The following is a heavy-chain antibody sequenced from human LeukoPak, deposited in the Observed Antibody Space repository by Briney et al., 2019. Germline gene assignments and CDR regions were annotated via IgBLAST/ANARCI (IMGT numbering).Heavy chain of an antibody. CDR1: GFTFSNYG. Sequence: GGSLRLSCAASGFTFSNYGMSWIRQAPGKGLEWVSVISGSGGSTFYADSVKGRFTISRDNSKNTLYLQVNSLRAEDTAVYYCANFRLAYDSSGYSKWFDPWGQGTLVTVSS. D-gene: IGHD3-22*01. CDR2: ISGSGGST. V-gene: IGHV3-23*01. CDR3: ANFRLAYDSSGYSKWFDP. J-gene: IGHJ5*02.